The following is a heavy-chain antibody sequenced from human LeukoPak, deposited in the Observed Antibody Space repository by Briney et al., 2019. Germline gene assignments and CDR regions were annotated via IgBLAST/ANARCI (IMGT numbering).Heavy chain of an antibody. J-gene: IGHJ4*02. CDR2: ISGSGGST. V-gene: IGHV3-23*01. CDR3: TREGLAVAGSGNYFDY. Sequence: GGSLRLSCAASGFTFSTYAMIWVRQAPGKGLEWVSTISGSGGSTYYADSVKGRFAISRDNSKNTLYLQMNSLRADDTAVYYCTREGLAVAGSGNYFDYWGQGTLVTVSS. CDR1: GFTFSTYA. D-gene: IGHD6-19*01.